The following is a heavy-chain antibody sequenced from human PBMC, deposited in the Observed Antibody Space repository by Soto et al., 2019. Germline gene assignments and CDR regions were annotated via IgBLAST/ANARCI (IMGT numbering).Heavy chain of an antibody. V-gene: IGHV3-30*18. CDR1: GFTFSSYG. J-gene: IGHJ4*02. D-gene: IGHD1-26*01. Sequence: QVQLVESGGGVVQPGRSLRLSCAASGFTFSSYGMHWVRQAPGKGLEWVAVISYDGSNKYYADSVKGRFTISRDNSKNTLYLPMTSLRAEDTAVYYCAKGEWELGYWGQGTLVTVSS. CDR2: ISYDGSNK. CDR3: AKGEWELGY.